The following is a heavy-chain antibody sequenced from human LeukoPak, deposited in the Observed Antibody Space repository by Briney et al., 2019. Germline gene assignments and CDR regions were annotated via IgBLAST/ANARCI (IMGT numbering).Heavy chain of an antibody. D-gene: IGHD2-21*02. CDR2: ISPKSGGT. J-gene: IGHJ4*02. CDR1: GYIFTDYY. Sequence: ASVKVSCKTSGYIFTDYYLHWVRQAPGQGPEWMGYISPKSGGTDRAQKFLGRVTMSTDTSINTAYMDLGTLRSDDTAVYFCARTVHADTDGYGQFDSWGQGTQVTVSS. CDR3: ARTVHADTDGYGQFDS. V-gene: IGHV1-2*02.